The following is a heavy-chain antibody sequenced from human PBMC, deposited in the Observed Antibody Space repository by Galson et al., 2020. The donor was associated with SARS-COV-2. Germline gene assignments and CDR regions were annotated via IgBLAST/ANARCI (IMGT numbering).Heavy chain of an antibody. J-gene: IGHJ4*02. CDR2: GST. V-gene: IGHV4-39*07. Sequence: GSTYYNPSLKSRVTISVDTSKNQFSLKLSSVTAADTAVYYCARIFTYYYDSSGYYPDYWGQGTLVTVSS. D-gene: IGHD3-22*01. CDR3: ARIFTYYYDSSGYYPDY.